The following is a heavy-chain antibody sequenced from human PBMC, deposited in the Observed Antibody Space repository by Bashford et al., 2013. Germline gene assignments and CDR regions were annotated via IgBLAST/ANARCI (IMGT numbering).Heavy chain of an antibody. J-gene: IGHJ3*02. Sequence: WVRQAPGQGLEWMGWINPNSGGTNYAQKFQGRVTMTRDTSISTAYMELSRLRSDDTAVYYCARPSGDSAFDIWGQGTMVTVSS. D-gene: IGHD2-21*02. CDR3: ARPSGDSAFDI. V-gene: IGHV1-2*02. CDR2: INPNSGGT.